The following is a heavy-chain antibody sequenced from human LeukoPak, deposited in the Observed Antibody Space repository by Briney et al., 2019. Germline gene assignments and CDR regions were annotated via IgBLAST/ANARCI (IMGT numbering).Heavy chain of an antibody. CDR1: GGSISSGDYY. CDR3: ARDRWESSGSDY. CDR2: ISQSGST. D-gene: IGHD3-22*01. V-gene: IGHV4-30-2*01. Sequence: SETLSLTCTVSGGSISSGDYYWSWIRQPPGKGLEWIGYISQSGSTYYNASLRGRVTISVDRSKNQFSLNLSSVTAADTAMYYCARDRWESSGSDYWDQGTLVTVSS. J-gene: IGHJ4*02.